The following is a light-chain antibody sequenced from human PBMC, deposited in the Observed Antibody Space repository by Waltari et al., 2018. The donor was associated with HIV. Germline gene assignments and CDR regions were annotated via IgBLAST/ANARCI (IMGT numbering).Light chain of an antibody. CDR2: RND. J-gene: IGLJ3*02. Sequence: QSVLTPPPSASGPPGQRVTISCSGSRSNIGKNFIYWYQQFPGTAPKLLIYRNDQRPSGVPDRFSGSKSGTSASLAISGLRSEDEADYYCATWDDSLSGWVFGGGTKLTVL. V-gene: IGLV1-47*01. CDR3: ATWDDSLSGWV. CDR1: RSNIGKNF.